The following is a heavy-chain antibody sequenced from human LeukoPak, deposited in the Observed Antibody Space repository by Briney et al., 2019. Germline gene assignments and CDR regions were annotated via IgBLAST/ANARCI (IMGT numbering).Heavy chain of an antibody. CDR3: ARGVYIAAAQYGY. J-gene: IGHJ4*02. V-gene: IGHV4-59*01. CDR2: IYYSGTT. Sequence: SETLSLTCTASAGSISNYYWSWIRQPPGKGLEWIGYIYYSGTTNYNPSLKSRVTISVDTSKNQFSLKLNSVTAADTAVYYCARGVYIAAAQYGYWGQGTLVAVSS. D-gene: IGHD6-13*01. CDR1: AGSISNYY.